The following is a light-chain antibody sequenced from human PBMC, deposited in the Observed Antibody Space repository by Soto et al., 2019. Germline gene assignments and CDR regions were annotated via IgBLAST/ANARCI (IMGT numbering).Light chain of an antibody. Sequence: EILMTQSPATLSPPPGDRXXXXXRASQSVSSNLAWYQQKPGQAPRLLIYGASTRATGIPARFSGSGSGTEFTLTISSLQSEDFAVYYCQQYNNWRTFGQGTKVDI. CDR1: QSVSSN. V-gene: IGKV3-15*01. J-gene: IGKJ1*01. CDR3: QQYNNWRT. CDR2: GAS.